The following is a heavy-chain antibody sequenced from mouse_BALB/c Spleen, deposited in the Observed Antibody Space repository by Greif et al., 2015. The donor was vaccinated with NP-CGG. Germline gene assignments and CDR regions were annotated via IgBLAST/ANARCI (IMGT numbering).Heavy chain of an antibody. J-gene: IGHJ2*01. CDR2: ISTYYGNT. Sequence: QVQLQQSGPELVRPGVSVKISCKGSGYTFTDYAMHWVKQSHAKSLEWIGVISTYYGNTNYNQKFKGKATMTVDKSSSTAYMELARLTSEDSAIYYCARAVTGKDFDYWGQGTTLTVSS. D-gene: IGHD4-1*01. V-gene: IGHV1-67*01. CDR3: ARAVTGKDFDY. CDR1: GYTFTDYA.